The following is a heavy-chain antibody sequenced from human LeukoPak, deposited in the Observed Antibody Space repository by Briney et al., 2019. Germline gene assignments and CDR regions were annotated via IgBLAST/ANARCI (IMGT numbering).Heavy chain of an antibody. CDR2: IKQDGSEK. CDR1: GFTFSSFG. J-gene: IGHJ4*02. D-gene: IGHD3-10*01. CDR3: ARRYYYASGSYYTDY. Sequence: QPGGSLRLSCAASGFTFSSFGMSWVCQAPGKGLEWVANIKQDGSEKYYVDSVKGRFTISRDNAKNSLSLQVNSLRAEDTAVYYCARRYYYASGSYYTDYWGQGTLVTVSS. V-gene: IGHV3-7*04.